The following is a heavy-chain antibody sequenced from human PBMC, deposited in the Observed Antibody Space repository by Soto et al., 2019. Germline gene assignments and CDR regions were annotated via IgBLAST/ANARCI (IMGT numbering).Heavy chain of an antibody. V-gene: IGHV3-66*01. CDR1: GFTVSSNY. D-gene: IGHD4-4*01. CDR2: IYSGGST. Sequence: GESLKISCAASGFTVSSNYMSWVRQAPGKGLEWVSVIYSGGSTYYADSVKGRFTISRDNSKNTLYLHMNSLRADDTAVYYCARVARVRYSNCMDVWGQGTTVTVSS. CDR3: ARVARVRYSNCMDV. J-gene: IGHJ6*02.